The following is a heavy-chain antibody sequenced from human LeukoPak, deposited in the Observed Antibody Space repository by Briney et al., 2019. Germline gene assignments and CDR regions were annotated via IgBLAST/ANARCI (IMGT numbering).Heavy chain of an antibody. CDR3: ARVGWYDFWSGLFDY. J-gene: IGHJ4*02. Sequence: GGSLRLSCAASGFTFSSYWMSWVRQAPGKGLEWVANIKQDGSEKYYVDSVKGRFTISRDNAKNSLYLQMNSLRAEDTAVYYCARVGWYDFWSGLFDYWGQGTLVTVSS. D-gene: IGHD3-3*01. CDR2: IKQDGSEK. CDR1: GFTFSSYW. V-gene: IGHV3-7*01.